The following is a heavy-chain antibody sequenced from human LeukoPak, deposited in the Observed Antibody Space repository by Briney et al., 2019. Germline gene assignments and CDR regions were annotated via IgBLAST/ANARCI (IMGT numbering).Heavy chain of an antibody. CDR3: ATHFIAVSNYYGMDV. J-gene: IGHJ6*02. Sequence: GASVKASCKASGYTFTSYGISWVRQAPGQGLEWMGWISTDSGDTTYAHNLQGRVTMTTDTFTSTAYMELRSLRSDDTAVYYCATHFIAVSNYYGMDVWGQGTTVTVSS. V-gene: IGHV1-18*01. CDR1: GYTFTSYG. CDR2: ISTDSGDT. D-gene: IGHD6-19*01.